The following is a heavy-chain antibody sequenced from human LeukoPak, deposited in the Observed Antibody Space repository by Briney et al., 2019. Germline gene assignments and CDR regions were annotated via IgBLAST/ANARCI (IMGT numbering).Heavy chain of an antibody. CDR3: VREGNELLSKNFDY. V-gene: IGHV1-2*02. CDR1: GFTFTGYY. CDR2: INPHSGGT. Sequence: GASVKVSCKASGFTFTGYYIHSVRQAPGQGLEWMGYINPHSGGTNSPQKFQGRVTMTTDTSISAAYMELSSLISDDTAMYYCVREGNELLSKNFDYWGQGTLVTVSS. D-gene: IGHD2-21*02. J-gene: IGHJ4*02.